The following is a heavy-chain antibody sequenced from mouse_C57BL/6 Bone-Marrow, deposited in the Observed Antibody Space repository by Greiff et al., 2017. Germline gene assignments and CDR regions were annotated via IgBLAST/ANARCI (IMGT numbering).Heavy chain of an antibody. CDR1: GFALTSSA. V-gene: IGHV2-9-1*01. Sequence: VMLVESGPGLVAPSQRLSITCTVSGFALTSSAISWVRQPPGKGLEWLGVIWTGGGTNYNSALKSRQSISKENSKSKVFLKMNSLQTDDTARYYCAGGNGALFDYWGQGTTLTVSS. CDR2: IWTGGGT. D-gene: IGHD1-1*01. CDR3: AGGNGALFDY. J-gene: IGHJ2*01.